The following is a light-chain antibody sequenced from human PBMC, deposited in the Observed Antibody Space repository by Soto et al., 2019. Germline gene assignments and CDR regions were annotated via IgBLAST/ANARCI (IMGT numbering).Light chain of an antibody. CDR1: QNIRSY. J-gene: IGKJ2*01. CDR3: QQSYSTPRT. V-gene: IGKV1-39*01. CDR2: ATS. Sequence: DIQMTQSASTLSGSVGDRVTITCRTSQNIRSYLNWYQQRPGKAPKLLIYATSSLQSGVPSRFSGSGSGTDFALTISSLQPEDFATYYCQQSYSTPRTFGQGTKVDIK.